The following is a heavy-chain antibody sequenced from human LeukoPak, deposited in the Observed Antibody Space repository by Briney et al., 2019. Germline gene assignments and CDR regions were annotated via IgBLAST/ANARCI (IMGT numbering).Heavy chain of an antibody. CDR1: GFTFSFYV. CDR2: ILPNGGST. V-gene: IGHV3-64*01. J-gene: IGHJ3*02. Sequence: GGSLRLSCAASGFTFSFYVTHWVRQAPGKGLEYVSAILPNGGSTSYANSVRGRFTISRDNSKNTLYLQMGSLRVEDMAVYYCARDRDGGFAFDIWGQGTMVTVSS. CDR3: ARDRDGGFAFDI. D-gene: IGHD5-24*01.